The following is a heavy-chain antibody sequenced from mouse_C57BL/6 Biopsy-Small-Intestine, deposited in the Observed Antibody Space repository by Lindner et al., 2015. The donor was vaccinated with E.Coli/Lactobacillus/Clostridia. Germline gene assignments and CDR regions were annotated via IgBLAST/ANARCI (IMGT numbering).Heavy chain of an antibody. V-gene: IGHV5-17*01. CDR3: SRRGLHRAMDY. D-gene: IGHD2-4*01. J-gene: IGHJ4*01. Sequence: VQLQESGGDLVKPGGSLKLSCAASGFTFSDYGIRWVRQAPEKGLEWVAYISGGSSTIYYADTVKGRFTISRDNAKNTLFLQMTSLRSEDTAMYYCSRRGLHRAMDYWGQGTSVTVSS. CDR1: GFTFSDYG. CDR2: ISGGSSTI.